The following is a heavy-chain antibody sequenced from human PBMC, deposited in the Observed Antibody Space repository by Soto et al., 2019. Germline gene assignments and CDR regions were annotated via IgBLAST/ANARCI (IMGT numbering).Heavy chain of an antibody. D-gene: IGHD2-15*01. Sequence: QLLESGPGLVKPSETLSLTCTVSTGSLTSGDYFWGWIRQPPGKGLEFIGSIHSSGGTYYSPSLESRVSISMDKSKNQFSLKLTSVTAGDTAVYFCASVVVGATRQTGSDHWGQGTLVTVS. V-gene: IGHV4-39*01. CDR1: TGSLTSGDYF. CDR3: ASVVVGATRQTGSDH. J-gene: IGHJ4*02. CDR2: IHSSGGT.